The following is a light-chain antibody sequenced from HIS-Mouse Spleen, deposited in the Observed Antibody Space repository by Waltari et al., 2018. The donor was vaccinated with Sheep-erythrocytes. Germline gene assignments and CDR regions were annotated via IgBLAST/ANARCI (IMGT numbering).Light chain of an antibody. V-gene: IGLV2-23*01. CDR2: EGS. CDR3: CSYAGSSTPWV. CDR1: SSDVESYTF. Sequence: QSALTQPASVSGSPGQPITIPCTGTSSDVESYTFLSLYQQHPGKAPKLMIYEGSKPPSGVSNRFSGSKSGNTASLTISGLQAEDEADYYCCSYAGSSTPWVFGGGTKLTVL. J-gene: IGLJ3*02.